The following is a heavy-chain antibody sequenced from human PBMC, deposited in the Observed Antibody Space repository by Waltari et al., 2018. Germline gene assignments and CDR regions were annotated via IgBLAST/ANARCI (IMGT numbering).Heavy chain of an antibody. Sequence: EVQLVESGGGLVQPGGSLRLSCTASGFTFSSYAMSWVRQAPGKGLEWGAAISGSGGSTYYADSVKGRFTISRDNSKNTLYLQMNSLRAEDTAVYYCAKRYDSSGYYPIWGQGTLVTVSS. J-gene: IGHJ4*02. D-gene: IGHD3-22*01. CDR3: AKRYDSSGYYPI. CDR1: GFTFSSYA. CDR2: ISGSGGST. V-gene: IGHV3-23*04.